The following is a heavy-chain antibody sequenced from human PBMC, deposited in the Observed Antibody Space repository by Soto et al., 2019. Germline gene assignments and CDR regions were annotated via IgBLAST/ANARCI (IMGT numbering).Heavy chain of an antibody. CDR1: GAPISSGDYY. Sequence: SETVSLTCTVSGAPISSGDYYWSWVRQAPGKGLEWVGYIYYSGSTYYNPSLKRRLDISLDVSKNLFSLRLTSVTASDTAVYFCARVGYGADKLSYWGPGMLVTVSS. J-gene: IGHJ4*02. D-gene: IGHD4-17*01. CDR3: ARVGYGADKLSY. V-gene: IGHV4-30-4*01. CDR2: IYYSGST.